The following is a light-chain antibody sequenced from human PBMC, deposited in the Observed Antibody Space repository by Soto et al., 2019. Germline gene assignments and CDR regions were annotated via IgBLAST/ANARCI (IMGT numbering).Light chain of an antibody. J-gene: IGKJ2*01. CDR3: QQYNSYRYT. CDR1: QSISSW. CDR2: DAS. Sequence: DIPMTQSPSTLSASVGDRVTITCRASQSISSWLAWYQQKPGKAPKLLIYDASSLESGVPSRFSGSGSGTEFTLTISSLQPEDFATYYCQQYNSYRYTFGQGTKLEIK. V-gene: IGKV1-5*01.